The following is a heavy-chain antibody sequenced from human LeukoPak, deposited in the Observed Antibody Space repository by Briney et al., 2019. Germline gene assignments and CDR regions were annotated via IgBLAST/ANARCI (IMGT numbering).Heavy chain of an antibody. CDR1: GFTFSSYS. V-gene: IGHV3-21*01. Sequence: PGGSLRLSCAASGFTFSSYSMNWVRQAPGQGLEWVSSISSSSSYIYYADSVKGRLTISRDNAKNSLYLQMNSLRNEDTAVYYCAKEIWPTVTTPGHTYFDYWGQGTLVTVSS. J-gene: IGHJ4*02. CDR3: AKEIWPTVTTPGHTYFDY. D-gene: IGHD4-17*01. CDR2: ISSSSSYI.